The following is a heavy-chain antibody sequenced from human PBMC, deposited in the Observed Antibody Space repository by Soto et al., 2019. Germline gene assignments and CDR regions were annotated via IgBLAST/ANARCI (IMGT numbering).Heavy chain of an antibody. V-gene: IGHV3-23*01. CDR1: GFTFSSYA. CDR2: ISGSGGST. Sequence: LRLSFAASGFTFSSYAMSWVRQAPGKGLEWVSAISGSGGSTYYADSVKGRFTISRDNSKNTLYLQMNSLRAEDTAVYYCAKDFRGLTYYDFWSGYDLWGQGTLVTVSS. J-gene: IGHJ4*02. D-gene: IGHD3-3*01. CDR3: AKDFRGLTYYDFWSGYDL.